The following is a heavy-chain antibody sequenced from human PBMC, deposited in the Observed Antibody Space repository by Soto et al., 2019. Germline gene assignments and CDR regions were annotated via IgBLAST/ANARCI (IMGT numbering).Heavy chain of an antibody. CDR3: TTSYGDYRDLPAPFDY. J-gene: IGHJ4*02. Sequence: GGSLRLSCAASGFTFSNAWMSWVRQAPGKGLEWVGRIKSKTDGGTTDYAAPVKGRFTISRDDSKNTLYLQMNSLKTEDTAVYYCTTSYGDYRDLPAPFDYWGQGTLVTVSS. CDR1: GFTFSNAW. D-gene: IGHD4-17*01. V-gene: IGHV3-15*01. CDR2: IKSKTDGGTT.